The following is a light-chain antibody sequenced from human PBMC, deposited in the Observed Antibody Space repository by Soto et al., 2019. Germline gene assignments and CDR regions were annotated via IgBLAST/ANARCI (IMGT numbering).Light chain of an antibody. Sequence: ETEMTHSPAPPSWFPGERTTLSCRTSQSVSSNLAWYQQKPGQAPRLLIYGASTRATGIPARFSGSGSGTEFTLTISRLEPEDFAVYYCQQYGSSTITFGQGTRL. CDR3: QQYGSSTIT. CDR1: QSVSSN. J-gene: IGKJ5*01. CDR2: GAS. V-gene: IGKV3-15*01.